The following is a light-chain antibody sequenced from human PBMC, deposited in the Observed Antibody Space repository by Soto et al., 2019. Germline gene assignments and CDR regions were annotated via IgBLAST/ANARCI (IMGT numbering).Light chain of an antibody. V-gene: IGLV3-21*04. CDR3: QVWDSSSDPV. CDR2: YDS. Sequence: SSELTQPPSVSVAPGKTARITCGGNNIGSKSVHWYQQKPGQAPVLVIYYDSDRPSGIPERFSGSNSGNTATLTISRVEAGDEADYYCQVWDSSSDPVFGGGTKLTVL. J-gene: IGLJ2*01. CDR1: NIGSKS.